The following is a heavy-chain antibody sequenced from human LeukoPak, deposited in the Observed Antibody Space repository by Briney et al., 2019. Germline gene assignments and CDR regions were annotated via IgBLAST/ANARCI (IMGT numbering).Heavy chain of an antibody. CDR2: ISSSDANT. D-gene: IGHD1-14*01. CDR1: GFTFRNYA. CDR3: AIREPIGY. Sequence: GGSLRLSCAASGFTFRNYAMYWVRQAPGKGLEWVSAISSSDANTYYADSVKGRFTISRDNSKDTLYLQMNSLRAEDTALYYCAIREPIGYWGQGTLVTVSS. J-gene: IGHJ4*02. V-gene: IGHV3-23*01.